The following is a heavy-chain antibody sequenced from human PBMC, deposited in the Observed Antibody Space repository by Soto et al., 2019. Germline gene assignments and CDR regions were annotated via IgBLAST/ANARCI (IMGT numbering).Heavy chain of an antibody. CDR3: ARVGKSGWYLGLESWFDP. D-gene: IGHD6-19*01. Sequence: GASVKVSCKASGYTFTSYGISWVRQAPGQGLEWMGWISAYNGNTNYAQKLQGRVTMTTDTSTSTAYMELRSLRSDDTAVYYCARVGKSGWYLGLESWFDPWGQGTLVTVSS. CDR2: ISAYNGNT. V-gene: IGHV1-18*01. CDR1: GYTFTSYG. J-gene: IGHJ5*02.